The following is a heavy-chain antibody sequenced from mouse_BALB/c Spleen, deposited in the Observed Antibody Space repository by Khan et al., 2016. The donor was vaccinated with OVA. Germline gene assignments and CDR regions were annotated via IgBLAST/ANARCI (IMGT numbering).Heavy chain of an antibody. V-gene: IGHV3-2*02. Sequence: VQLQQSGPGLVKPSQSLSLTCTVTGYSITSDYAWNWIRQFPGNKLEWMGHISYSGSTSYNPSLKSRISITRDTSKNQFFLQLNSVTTEDTATYYCARSNWYAMDYWGQGTSVTVSS. D-gene: IGHD4-1*01. J-gene: IGHJ4*01. CDR2: ISYSGST. CDR3: ARSNWYAMDY. CDR1: GYSITSDYA.